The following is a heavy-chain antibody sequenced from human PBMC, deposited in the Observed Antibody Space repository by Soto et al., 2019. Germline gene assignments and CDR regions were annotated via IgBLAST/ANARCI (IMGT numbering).Heavy chain of an antibody. J-gene: IGHJ4*02. Sequence: GGSLRLSCAASGFTFSSYAMSWVRQAPGKGLEWVSGISGSGGNTYYAESVKGRFTISRDNSKNTLYLQMNSLRVEDTAVYYCAKGSSYSSIWSQFFDYWGQGTLVTVSS. CDR3: AKGSSYSSIWSQFFDY. CDR1: GFTFSSYA. V-gene: IGHV3-23*01. CDR2: ISGSGGNT. D-gene: IGHD6-13*01.